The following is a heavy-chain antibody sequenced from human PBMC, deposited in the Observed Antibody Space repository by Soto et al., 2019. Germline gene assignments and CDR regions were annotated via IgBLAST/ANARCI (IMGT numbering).Heavy chain of an antibody. CDR1: GGSISSYY. J-gene: IGHJ5*02. CDR3: ARSGSSSFVWFDP. CDR2: IYTSGST. V-gene: IGHV4-4*07. Sequence: QVQLQESGPGLVKPSETLSLTCTVSGGSISSYYWSWIRQPAGKGLEWIWRIYTSGSTNYNPSLRSRVTMSVDTSKNQLPLKLSSVTAADTAVYYCARSGSSSFVWFDPWGQGTLVTVSS. D-gene: IGHD6-6*01.